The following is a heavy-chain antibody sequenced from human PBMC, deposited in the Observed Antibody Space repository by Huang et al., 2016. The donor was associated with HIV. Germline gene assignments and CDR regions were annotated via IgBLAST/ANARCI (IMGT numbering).Heavy chain of an antibody. CDR1: GDSVSSHS. D-gene: IGHD6-19*01. CDR2: ACDSGTT. Sequence: QVRLQESGPGLVKPSETLSLSCTVSGDSVSSHSWGWIRHPPGTGLEWIGTACDSGTTKDNPRLKSRITISVDTAKNGFSLIITAVSAADTAMYFCVRDQGRLAVGGIDNWFDPWGQGALVTVSS. J-gene: IGHJ5*02. CDR3: VRDQGRLAVGGIDNWFDP. V-gene: IGHV4-59*02.